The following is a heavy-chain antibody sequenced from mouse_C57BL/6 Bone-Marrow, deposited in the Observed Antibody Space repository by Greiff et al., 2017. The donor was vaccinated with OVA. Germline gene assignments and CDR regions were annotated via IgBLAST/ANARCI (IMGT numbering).Heavy chain of an antibody. Sequence: QVQLQQPGAELVKPGASVKLSCKASGYTFTSYWMHWVKQRPGQGLEWIGMIHPTSGSTNYNEKFKSKATLTVDKSSSTAYMQLSSLTSEDSAVYYCARRHYDGRYYAMDYWGQGTSVTVSS. CDR3: ARRHYDGRYYAMDY. V-gene: IGHV1-64*01. J-gene: IGHJ4*01. CDR1: GYTFTSYW. CDR2: IHPTSGST. D-gene: IGHD1-2*01.